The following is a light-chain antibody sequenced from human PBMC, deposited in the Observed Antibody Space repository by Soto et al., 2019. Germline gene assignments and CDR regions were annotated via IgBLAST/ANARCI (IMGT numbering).Light chain of an antibody. CDR1: QNINYF. CDR3: QHRGR. V-gene: IGKV3-11*01. J-gene: IGKJ1*01. CDR2: DAS. Sequence: VLTQSPATLSLSPGDRATLSCRAGQNINYFIAWYQHEPGQAPRLLIYDASNRATGIPGRFSGSRSGTGFTLTITSLEAEVFAVYFCQHRGRFGQGTKVDIK.